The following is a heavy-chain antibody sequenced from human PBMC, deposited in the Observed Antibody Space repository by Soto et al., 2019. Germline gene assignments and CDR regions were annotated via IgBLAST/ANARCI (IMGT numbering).Heavy chain of an antibody. J-gene: IGHJ4*02. CDR2: ISSSGSIT. D-gene: IGHD4-4*01. CDR1: GFTFSSYG. Sequence: GGSLRLSCAASGFTFSSYGMHWVRQAPGKGLEWVSYISSSGSITYYADSVKGRFTISRDNAKNSLYLQLNSLRAEDTAVYYCAKDRDDYRNYVFDYWGQGTLVTVSS. CDR3: AKDRDDYRNYVFDY. V-gene: IGHV3-48*04.